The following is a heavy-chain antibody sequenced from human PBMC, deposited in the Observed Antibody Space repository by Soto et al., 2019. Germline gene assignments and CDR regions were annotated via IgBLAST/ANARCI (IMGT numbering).Heavy chain of an antibody. V-gene: IGHV4-4*02. CDR2: IYHSGST. D-gene: IGHD6-13*01. J-gene: IGHJ4*02. Sequence: SETLSLTCAVSGGSISSSNWWSWVRQPPGKGLEWIGEIYHSGSTNYNPFLKSRVTISVDKSKNQFSLKLSSVTAADTAVYYCASASPDTEENSSIAAAGTSGYYFDYWGQGTLVTVSS. CDR3: ASASPDTEENSSIAAAGTSGYYFDY. CDR1: GGSISSSNW.